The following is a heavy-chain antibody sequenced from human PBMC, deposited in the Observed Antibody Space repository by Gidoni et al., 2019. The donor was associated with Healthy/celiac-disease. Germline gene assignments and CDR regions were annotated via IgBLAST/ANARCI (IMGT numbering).Heavy chain of an antibody. J-gene: IGHJ5*02. CDR2: INAGNGNT. D-gene: IGHD6-13*01. Sequence: QVQLVQSGAEVKKPGASVKVSCKASGYTFPSYAMHWVRQAPGQRLEWMGWINAGNGNTKYSQKFQGRVTITRDTSASTAYMELSSLRSEDTAVYYCARARSSVAAAGTGWFDPWGQGTLVTVSS. CDR1: GYTFPSYA. V-gene: IGHV1-3*01. CDR3: ARARSSVAAAGTGWFDP.